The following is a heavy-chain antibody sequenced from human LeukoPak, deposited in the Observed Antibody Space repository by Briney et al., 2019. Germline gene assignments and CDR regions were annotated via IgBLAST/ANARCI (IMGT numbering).Heavy chain of an antibody. CDR1: GYTFTGYY. Sequence: GASVKVSCKASGYTFTGYYMHWVRQAPGQGLEWMGWINPNSGGTNYARKFQGRVTMTRDTSISTAYMELSSLRSEDTAVYYCARDIVGADYGGNSGWYFDLWGRGTLVTVSS. J-gene: IGHJ2*01. CDR3: ARDIVGADYGGNSGWYFDL. CDR2: INPNSGGT. V-gene: IGHV1-2*02. D-gene: IGHD4-23*01.